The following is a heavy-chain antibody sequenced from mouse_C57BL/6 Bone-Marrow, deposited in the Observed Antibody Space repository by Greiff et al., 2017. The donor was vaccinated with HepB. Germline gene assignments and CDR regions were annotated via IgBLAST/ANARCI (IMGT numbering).Heavy chain of an antibody. CDR2: INPSNGGT. Sequence: VQLQQSGTELVKPGASVKLSCKASGYTFTSYWMHWVKQRPGQGLEWIGNINPSNGGTNYNEKFKSKATLTVDKSSSTAYMQLSSLTSEDSAVYYCASNYYGSSHWYFDVWGTGTTVTVSS. V-gene: IGHV1-53*01. CDR1: GYTFTSYW. J-gene: IGHJ1*03. D-gene: IGHD1-1*01. CDR3: ASNYYGSSHWYFDV.